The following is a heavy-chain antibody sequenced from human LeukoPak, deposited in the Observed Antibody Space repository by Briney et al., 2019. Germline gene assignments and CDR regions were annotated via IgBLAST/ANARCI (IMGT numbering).Heavy chain of an antibody. CDR1: GGSISSYY. CDR2: IYYSGST. CDR3: ARPRWLHTNWLDP. D-gene: IGHD5-12*01. J-gene: IGHJ5*02. V-gene: IGHV4-59*08. Sequence: PSETLSLTCTVSGGSISSYYWSWIRQPPGKGLEWIGYIYYSGSTNYNPSLKSRVTISVDTSKNQFSLKLSSVTAADTAVYYCARPRWLHTNWLDPWGQGTLVTVSS.